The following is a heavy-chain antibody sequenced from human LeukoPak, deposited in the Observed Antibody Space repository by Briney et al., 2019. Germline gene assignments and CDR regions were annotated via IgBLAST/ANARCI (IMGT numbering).Heavy chain of an antibody. CDR2: INSDGSST. J-gene: IGHJ4*02. D-gene: IGHD3-16*01. CDR3: AREGGGYGDYADY. Sequence: PGGSLRLSCAASGFTFSSYWMHWVRQAPGKGLVWVSRINSDGSSTSYADSVKGRFTISRDNAKNTLYLQMNSLRAEDTAVYYCAREGGGYGDYADYWGQGTLVTVSS. CDR1: GFTFSSYW. V-gene: IGHV3-74*01.